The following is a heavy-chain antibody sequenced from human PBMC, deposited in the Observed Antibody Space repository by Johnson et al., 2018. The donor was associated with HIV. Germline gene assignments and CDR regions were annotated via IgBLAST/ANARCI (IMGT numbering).Heavy chain of an antibody. Sequence: QVQLVEFGGGVVQPGGSLRLSCVASGFTFSRFGMHWVRQAPGKGLAWVAFIRYDGSDKYYADSVKGRFPISRDNSKNTLYLQMNSLRAEDTAVYYCAKDLNPDNWNPDAFDIWGQGTMVTVSS. D-gene: IGHD1-20*01. CDR3: AKDLNPDNWNPDAFDI. V-gene: IGHV3-30*02. CDR2: IRYDGSDK. J-gene: IGHJ3*02. CDR1: GFTFSRFG.